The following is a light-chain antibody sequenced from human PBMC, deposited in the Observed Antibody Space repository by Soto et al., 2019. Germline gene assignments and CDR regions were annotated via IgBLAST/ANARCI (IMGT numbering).Light chain of an antibody. CDR1: QGSNNY. CDR3: QKYNSAQST. J-gene: IGKJ1*01. V-gene: IGKV1-27*01. Sequence: DIPMTQSPSSLSASVGDRVTITCRASQGSNNYLAWYQQKPGKHPALLIYGASTLQSGVPSRFTGSGSGTDFTLTISSLQPEDFATYYCQKYNSAQSTFGQGTKVEIK. CDR2: GAS.